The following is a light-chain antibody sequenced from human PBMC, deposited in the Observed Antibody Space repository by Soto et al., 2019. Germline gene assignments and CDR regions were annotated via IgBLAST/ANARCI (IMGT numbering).Light chain of an antibody. CDR3: QQYNSYLYT. Sequence: DIQMTQSPSILSASVGDRVTITCRASQSISRWMARYQQKPGTAPKLLIYKASSLESGVPSRFSGSGSGTEFTLTISSLQPDDFATYYCQQYNSYLYTFGQGTKLEIK. CDR2: KAS. V-gene: IGKV1-5*03. J-gene: IGKJ2*01. CDR1: QSISRW.